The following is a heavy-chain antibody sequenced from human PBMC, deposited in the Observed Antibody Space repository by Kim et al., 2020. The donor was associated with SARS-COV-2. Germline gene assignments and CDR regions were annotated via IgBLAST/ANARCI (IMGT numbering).Heavy chain of an antibody. D-gene: IGHD6-19*01. V-gene: IGHV3-23*01. CDR3: AKGKWLGSRLFDY. J-gene: IGHJ4*02. Sequence: YADAGGGRVTISRDNANNVLYLQLNSLRADDTAVYYGAKGKWLGSRLFDYWGQGTLVNVSS.